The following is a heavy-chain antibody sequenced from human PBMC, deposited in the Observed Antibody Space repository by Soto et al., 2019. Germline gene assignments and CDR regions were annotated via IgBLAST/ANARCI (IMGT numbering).Heavy chain of an antibody. D-gene: IGHD4-17*01. CDR1: GFTFSTYS. J-gene: IGHJ4*02. CDR3: TRGDYGLDY. V-gene: IGHV3-48*02. CDR2: IGSGGAI. Sequence: EVQLVESGGGLVQPGGSLRLSCAASGFTFSTYSMNWVRQAPGEGLEWVSYIGSGGAIYYADSVKGRFTISRDNAMNSRYLQMNSLRDEDTGVHYCTRGDYGLDYWGQGTLVTVSS.